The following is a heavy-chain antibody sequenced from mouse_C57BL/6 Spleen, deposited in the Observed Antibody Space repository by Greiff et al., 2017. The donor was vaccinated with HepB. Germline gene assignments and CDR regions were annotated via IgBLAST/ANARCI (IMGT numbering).Heavy chain of an antibody. V-gene: IGHV3-6*01. CDR2: ISYDGSN. J-gene: IGHJ3*01. CDR3: ARDPGEGFAY. Sequence: ESGPGLVKPSQSLSLTCSVTGYSITSGYYWNWIRQFPGNKLEWMGYISYDGSNNYNPSLKNRLSITRDTSKNQFFLKLNSVTTEDTATYYCARDPGEGFAYWGQGTLVTVSA. CDR1: GYSITSGYY.